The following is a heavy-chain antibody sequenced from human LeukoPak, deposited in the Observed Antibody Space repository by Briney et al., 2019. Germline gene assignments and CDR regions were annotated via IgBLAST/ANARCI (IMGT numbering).Heavy chain of an antibody. V-gene: IGHV4-39*07. CDR2: IYYSGST. CDR1: GGSIISSSYY. D-gene: IGHD4-17*01. J-gene: IGHJ3*02. CDR3: ASLTMTTVTRDAFDI. Sequence: SEPLSLTCTVSGGSIISSSYYWGWIRQPAGKGLEWIGSIYYSGSTYYNPSLKSRVTISVDTSKNQFSLKLSSVTAADTAVYYCASLTMTTVTRDAFDIWGQGTMVTVSS.